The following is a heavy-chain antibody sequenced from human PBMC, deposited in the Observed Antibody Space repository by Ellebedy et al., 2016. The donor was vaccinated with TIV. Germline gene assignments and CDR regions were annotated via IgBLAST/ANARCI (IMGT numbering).Heavy chain of an antibody. CDR3: ARVGRYDSRLDY. CDR1: GFTFSDHY. V-gene: IGHV3-72*01. J-gene: IGHJ4*02. D-gene: IGHD1-20*01. CDR2: ARNQRNRYTT. Sequence: LSLTCAASGFTFSDHYMDWVRQAPGKGLEWVGRARNQRNRYTTEYAASLKGTFTISRDDSQNSLYLQVNSLKTEDTAVYYCARVGRYDSRLDYWGQGTLVTVSS.